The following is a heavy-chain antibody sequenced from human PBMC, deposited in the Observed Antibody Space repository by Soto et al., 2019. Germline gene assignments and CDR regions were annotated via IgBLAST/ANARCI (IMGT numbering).Heavy chain of an antibody. CDR1: GFTFSSYW. Sequence: GGSLRLSCAASGFTFSSYWMHWVRQAPGKGLVWVSRINSDGSSTSYADSVKGRFTISRDNAKNTLYLQMNSLRAEDTAVYYCARFRINDPTLDYWGQGTLVTVSS. CDR3: ARFRINDPTLDY. D-gene: IGHD2-8*01. J-gene: IGHJ4*02. V-gene: IGHV3-74*01. CDR2: INSDGSST.